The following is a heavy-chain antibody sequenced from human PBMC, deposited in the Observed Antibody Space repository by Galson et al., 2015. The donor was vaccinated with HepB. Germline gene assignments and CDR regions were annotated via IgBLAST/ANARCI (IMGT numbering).Heavy chain of an antibody. D-gene: IGHD2-21*02. Sequence: QVQLQESGPGLVKPSQTLSLTCTVSGGSIGSGGYYWSWIRQHPGKGLEWIGYIYYSGSTYYNPSLKSRVTISVDTSKNQFSRKLSSVTAADTAGYYCASGRGAYCGGDCPKVVDYWGQGTLVTVSS. J-gene: IGHJ4*02. CDR3: ASGRGAYCGGDCPKVVDY. CDR1: GGSIGSGGYY. V-gene: IGHV4-31*03. CDR2: IYYSGST.